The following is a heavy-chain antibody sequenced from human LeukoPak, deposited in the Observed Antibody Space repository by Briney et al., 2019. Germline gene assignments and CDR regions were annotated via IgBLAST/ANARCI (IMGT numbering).Heavy chain of an antibody. J-gene: IGHJ6*02. D-gene: IGHD4-17*01. Sequence: PGGSLRLSCAASGFTVSSNYMSWVRQAPGKGLEWVSVIYSGGSTYYADSVKGRFTISRDNYKNTLYLQMNSLRAEDTAVYYCASRTQTTVTTLPNYYYYYGMDVWGQGTTVTVSS. CDR3: ASRTQTTVTTLPNYYYYYGMDV. CDR1: GFTVSSNY. CDR2: IYSGGST. V-gene: IGHV3-66*01.